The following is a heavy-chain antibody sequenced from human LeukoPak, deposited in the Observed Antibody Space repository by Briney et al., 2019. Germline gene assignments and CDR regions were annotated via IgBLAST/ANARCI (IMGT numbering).Heavy chain of an antibody. J-gene: IGHJ4*02. D-gene: IGHD6-19*01. V-gene: IGHV1-18*01. CDR3: ARDTRIAVAGTCGY. Sequence: ASVKVSCKASGYTFTSYGISWVRQAPGQGLEWMGWISAYNGNTNYAQKLQGRVTMTTDTSTSTAYMELRSLRSDDTAVYYCARDTRIAVAGTCGYWGPGTLVTVSS. CDR2: ISAYNGNT. CDR1: GYTFTSYG.